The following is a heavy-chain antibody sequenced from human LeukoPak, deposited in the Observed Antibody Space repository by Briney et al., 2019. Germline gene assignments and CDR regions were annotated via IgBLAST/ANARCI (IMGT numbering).Heavy chain of an antibody. CDR1: GGSISSYY. J-gene: IGHJ1*01. Sequence: SETLSLTCTVSGGSISSYYWNWIRQPPGKGLEWIGYISYSGSTKYNPSLKSRVTISVDTSKNQFSLRVTSLTAADTAVYYCARALSGTTSIFHHWGQGTLVTVSS. V-gene: IGHV4-59*01. D-gene: IGHD1-7*01. CDR3: ARALSGTTSIFHH. CDR2: ISYSGST.